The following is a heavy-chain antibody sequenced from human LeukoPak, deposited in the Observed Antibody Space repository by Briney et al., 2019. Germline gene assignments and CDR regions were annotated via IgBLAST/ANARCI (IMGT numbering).Heavy chain of an antibody. CDR2: ISGSGGST. Sequence: GGSLRLSCAASGFTFSSYAMSWVRQAPGKGLEWVSAISGSGGSTYYADSVKGRFTISSDNSKNTLYLQMNSLRAEDTAVYYCAKDGTGSWGMDVWGQGTTVTVSS. V-gene: IGHV3-23*01. D-gene: IGHD1-14*01. CDR1: GFTFSSYA. J-gene: IGHJ6*02. CDR3: AKDGTGSWGMDV.